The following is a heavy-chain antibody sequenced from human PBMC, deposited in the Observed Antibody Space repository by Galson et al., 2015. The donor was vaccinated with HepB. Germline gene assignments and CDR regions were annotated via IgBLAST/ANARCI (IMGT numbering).Heavy chain of an antibody. Sequence: SLRLSCAASGFTFSSYSMNWVRQAPGKGLEWVSSISSSSSYIYYADSVKGRFTISRDNAKNSLYLQMNSLRAEDTAVYYCARDRSRGSIAARPLDYWGQGTLVTVSS. V-gene: IGHV3-21*01. CDR2: ISSSSSYI. CDR1: GFTFSSYS. D-gene: IGHD6-6*01. CDR3: ARDRSRGSIAARPLDY. J-gene: IGHJ4*02.